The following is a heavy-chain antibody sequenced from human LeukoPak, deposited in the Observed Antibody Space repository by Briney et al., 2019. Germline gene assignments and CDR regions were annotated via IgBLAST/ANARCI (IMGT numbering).Heavy chain of an antibody. CDR2: IKPDGSEK. D-gene: IGHD5-18*01. V-gene: IGHV3-7*01. J-gene: IGHJ4*02. CDR3: ARWDTAGDPHIHF. Sequence: GGSLRLSCAASGFTFSTYWMSWVRQAPGKGLEGVAHIKPDGSEKSYVDSVRGRFTVSRDNPKNSMFLQMNSLRAEDTAVYYCARWDTAGDPHIHFWGQGTLVTVSS. CDR1: GFTFSTYW.